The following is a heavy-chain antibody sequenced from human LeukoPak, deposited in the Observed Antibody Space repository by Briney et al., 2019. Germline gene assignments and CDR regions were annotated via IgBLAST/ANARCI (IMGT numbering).Heavy chain of an antibody. CDR1: GFTFSSYE. Sequence: LSGGSLRLSCAASGFTFSSYEMNWVRQAPGKGLEWVSYISISGSTIYYADSVKGRFTISRDNAKNSLYLQMNSLRAEDTAVYYCARAMLSVGYCSGGSCYLPNWFDPWGQGTLVTVSS. V-gene: IGHV3-48*03. CDR3: ARAMLSVGYCSGGSCYLPNWFDP. J-gene: IGHJ5*02. CDR2: ISISGSTI. D-gene: IGHD2-15*01.